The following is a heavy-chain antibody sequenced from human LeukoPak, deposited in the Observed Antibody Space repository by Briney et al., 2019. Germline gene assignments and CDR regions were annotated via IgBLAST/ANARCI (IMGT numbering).Heavy chain of an antibody. CDR1: GGSISSSSYS. CDR2: IYYSGST. J-gene: IGHJ4*02. V-gene: IGHV4-39*01. D-gene: IGHD3-10*01. CDR3: ARHGSIGY. Sequence: SETLSLTCTVSGGSISSSSYSWGWIRHPPGKGLEWIGSIYYSGSTYYNPSLKSRVTISVDTSKNQFSLKLSSVTAADTAVYYCARHGSIGYWGQGTLVTVSS.